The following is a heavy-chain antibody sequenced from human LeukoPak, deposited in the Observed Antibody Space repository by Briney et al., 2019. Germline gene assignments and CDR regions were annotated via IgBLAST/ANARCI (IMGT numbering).Heavy chain of an antibody. CDR2: IVVGSGNT. CDR1: GFTVTSSA. CDR3: AAVGFAAGTNY. D-gene: IGHD6-13*01. V-gene: IGHV1-58*01. Sequence: SVKVSCKASGFTVTSSAVQWVRQRRGQRLEWRGWIVVGSGNTTYAQKFQERVTIPRDMSTSTAYMELSSLRSEDTAVYYCAAVGFAAGTNYWGQGTLVTVSS. J-gene: IGHJ4*02.